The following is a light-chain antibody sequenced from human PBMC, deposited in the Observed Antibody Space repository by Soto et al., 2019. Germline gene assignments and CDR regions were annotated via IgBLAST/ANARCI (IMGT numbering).Light chain of an antibody. V-gene: IGKV3-15*01. J-gene: IGKJ5*01. CDR3: QQYNNRPPIT. Sequence: EIVMTQSPATLSVSPGERATLSCRASQNVNSNLAWYQLKPGQAPKLLIYGASTRATGIPARFSGSGSGTEFSLTITSLQSEDFAVYYCQQYNNRPPITFGQGTRMEIK. CDR2: GAS. CDR1: QNVNSN.